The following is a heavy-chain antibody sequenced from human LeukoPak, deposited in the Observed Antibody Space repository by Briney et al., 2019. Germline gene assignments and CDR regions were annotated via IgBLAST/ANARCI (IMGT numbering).Heavy chain of an antibody. Sequence: SVKVSCKASGGTFSSYAISWVRQAPGQGLEWMGGIIPIFGTANYAQKFQGRVTITADKSTSTAYMELSSLRSEDTAVYYCARVYGGIDAFDVWGQGTMVTVSS. D-gene: IGHD4-23*01. CDR3: ARVYGGIDAFDV. J-gene: IGHJ3*01. CDR2: IIPIFGTA. V-gene: IGHV1-69*06. CDR1: GGTFSSYA.